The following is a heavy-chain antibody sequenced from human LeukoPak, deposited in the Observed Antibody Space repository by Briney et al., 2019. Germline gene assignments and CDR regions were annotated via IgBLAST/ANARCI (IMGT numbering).Heavy chain of an antibody. CDR1: GYTFTSSD. CDR3: ARGRSGLAAAGTYDF. D-gene: IGHD6-13*01. CDR2: INPKSGRT. Sequence: GASVKVSCKASGYTFTSSDINWGRQATGQGLEWMGWINPKSGRTGYAKKFQDRVSMTMNTSISTAYMEVSSLRLDDTAVYYCARGRSGLAAAGTYDFWGQGTLITVSS. V-gene: IGHV1-8*01. J-gene: IGHJ4*02.